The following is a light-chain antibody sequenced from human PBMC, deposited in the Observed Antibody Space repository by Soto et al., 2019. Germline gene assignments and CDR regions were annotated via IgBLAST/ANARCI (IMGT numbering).Light chain of an antibody. CDR1: QSINSW. CDR2: KAS. J-gene: IGKJ1*01. V-gene: IGKV1-5*03. Sequence: DIQMTQSPSTLSASVGDRVTITCRASQSINSWLAWYQQKPGKAPKLLIYKASSLESGVPSRFSGSGSGTEFTLTINSLQPDDFATYSCQQYDSYSWTFGQGTKVDIK. CDR3: QQYDSYSWT.